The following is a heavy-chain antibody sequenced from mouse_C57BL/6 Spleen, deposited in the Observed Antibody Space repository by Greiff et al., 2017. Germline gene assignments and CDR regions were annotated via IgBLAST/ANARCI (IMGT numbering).Heavy chain of an antibody. J-gene: IGHJ2*01. CDR2: ISYDGSN. CDR1: GYSITSGYY. CDR3: ARGANWDGYFDY. V-gene: IGHV3-6*01. Sequence: ESGPGLVKPSQSLSLTCSVTGYSITSGYYWNWIRQFPGNKLEWMGYISYDGSNNYNPSLKNRISITRDTSKNQFFLKLNSVTTEDTATYYCARGANWDGYFDYWGQGTTLTVSA. D-gene: IGHD4-1*01.